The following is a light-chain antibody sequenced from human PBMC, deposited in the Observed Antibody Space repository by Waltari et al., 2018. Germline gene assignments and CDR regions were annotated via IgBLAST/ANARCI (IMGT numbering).Light chain of an antibody. Sequence: AFQLTQSPSSLPASVGDRVTISCRASQGIFSALAWYQQKPGQPPKLLIYAASTLESGVPSRFSGSGSGTDFTLTISSLEAEDFATYYCQQFNTYPLTFGGGTRVDIK. CDR1: QGIFSA. J-gene: IGKJ4*01. CDR2: AAS. CDR3: QQFNTYPLT. V-gene: IGKV1-13*02.